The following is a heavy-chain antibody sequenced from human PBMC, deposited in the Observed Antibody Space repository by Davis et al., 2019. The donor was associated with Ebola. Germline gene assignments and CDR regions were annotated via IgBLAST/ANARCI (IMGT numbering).Heavy chain of an antibody. Sequence: GESLKISCAASGFTFITYAMHWVRQAPGKGLEWVAVISYDGNTKFYADSVKGRFTISRDNSKNTLYLQMNSLRAEDTAVYYCAKDPWAAAGKDAFDIWGQGTMVTVSS. CDR3: AKDPWAAAGKDAFDI. V-gene: IGHV3-30-3*01. J-gene: IGHJ3*02. CDR1: GFTFITYA. CDR2: ISYDGNTK. D-gene: IGHD6-13*01.